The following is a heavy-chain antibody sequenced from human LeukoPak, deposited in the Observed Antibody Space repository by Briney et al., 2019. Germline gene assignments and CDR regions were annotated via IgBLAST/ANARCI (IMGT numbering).Heavy chain of an antibody. D-gene: IGHD2-15*01. CDR2: IYYSGST. Sequence: SETLSLTCTVSGGSISSGGYYWSWIRQHPGKGLEWIGYIYYSGSTYYSPSLKSRVTISVDTSKNQFSLKLSSVTAADTAVYYCARDGCSGGSCHGGYYGMDVWGQGTTVTVSS. J-gene: IGHJ6*02. CDR3: ARDGCSGGSCHGGYYGMDV. V-gene: IGHV4-31*03. CDR1: GGSISSGGYY.